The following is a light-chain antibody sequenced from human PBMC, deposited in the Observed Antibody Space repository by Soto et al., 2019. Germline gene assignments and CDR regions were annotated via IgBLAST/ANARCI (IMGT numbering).Light chain of an antibody. J-gene: IGKJ2*01. Sequence: EIVLTQSPGTLSLSPGERATLSCRASQSVSSSYLAWYQQKPGQAPRLLIYGASSRATGIPDRFSGSGSGTDFTLTISSLEPEDFAVYYCQQYGSSYTFGQGTKVDSK. CDR1: QSVSSSY. V-gene: IGKV3-20*01. CDR3: QQYGSSYT. CDR2: GAS.